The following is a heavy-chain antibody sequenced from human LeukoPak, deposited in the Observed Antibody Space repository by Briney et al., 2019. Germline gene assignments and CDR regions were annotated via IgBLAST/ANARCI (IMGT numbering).Heavy chain of an antibody. Sequence: ASVKVSCKASGYTFTGYYMHWVRQAPGQGLEWMGWINPNSGGTNYAQKFQGRVTMTRDTSISTAYMELSRLRSDDTAVYYCARVRYQLPLDYMDVWGKGTTVTVSS. CDR3: ARVRYQLPLDYMDV. CDR1: GYTFTGYY. J-gene: IGHJ6*03. V-gene: IGHV1-2*02. CDR2: INPNSGGT. D-gene: IGHD2-2*01.